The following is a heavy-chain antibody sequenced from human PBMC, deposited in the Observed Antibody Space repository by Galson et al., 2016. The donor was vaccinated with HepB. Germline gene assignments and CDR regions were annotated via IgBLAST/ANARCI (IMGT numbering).Heavy chain of an antibody. J-gene: IGHJ3*02. CDR1: GCSISSYY. CDR2: IYYSGST. D-gene: IGHD3-22*01. V-gene: IGHV4-59*01. CDR3: AREDSSGLHDAFDI. Sequence: SETLSLTCTVSGCSISSYYWSWIRQPPGKGLEWIGYIYYSGSTNYNPSLKSRVTISVDTSKNQFSLKLSSVTAADTAVYYCAREDSSGLHDAFDIWGQGSMVTVSS.